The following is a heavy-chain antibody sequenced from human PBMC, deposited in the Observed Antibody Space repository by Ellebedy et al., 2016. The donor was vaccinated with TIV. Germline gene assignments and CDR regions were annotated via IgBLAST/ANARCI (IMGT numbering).Heavy chain of an antibody. CDR1: GFTFSNAW. CDR3: TTTMYYYDSGGYPTGDVLDI. V-gene: IGHV3-15*07. CDR2: IKSKADGGTT. Sequence: GESLKISRAASGFTFSNAWMNWVRQAPGKGLEGVGRIKSKADGGTTDYAAPVKGRFTISRDDSKNTLYLQMNSLKTEDTAVYYCTTTMYYYDSGGYPTGDVLDIWGQGTIVTVSS. J-gene: IGHJ3*02. D-gene: IGHD3-22*01.